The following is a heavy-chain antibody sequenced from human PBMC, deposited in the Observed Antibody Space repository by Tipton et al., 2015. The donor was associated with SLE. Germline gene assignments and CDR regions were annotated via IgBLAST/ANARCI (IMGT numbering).Heavy chain of an antibody. CDR1: GGSISTSNHY. CDR2: IYYSGST. V-gene: IGHV4-39*07. CDR3: ARDREMAGAFDI. J-gene: IGHJ3*02. Sequence: TLSLTCTVSGGSISTSNHYWGWIRQPPGKGLEWIGSIYYSGSTYYTPSLESRVSISVDTSKNQFSLKLTSVTAADTAVYYCARDREMAGAFDIWGQGTMVTVSS. D-gene: IGHD5-24*01.